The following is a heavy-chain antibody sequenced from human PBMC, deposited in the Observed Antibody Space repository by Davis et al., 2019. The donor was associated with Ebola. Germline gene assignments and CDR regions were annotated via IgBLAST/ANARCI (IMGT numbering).Heavy chain of an antibody. CDR3: ARGSL. Sequence: PGGSLRLSCAASGFTVSTYYINWVHQAPGKGLEWVSVMYADGSTYNADSVKARFTVSRDNSTNTVYLQMNSLRAEDTAAYYCARGSLWGRGTLVIVSS. V-gene: IGHV3-66*01. CDR2: MYADGST. CDR1: GFTVSTYY. J-gene: IGHJ4*02.